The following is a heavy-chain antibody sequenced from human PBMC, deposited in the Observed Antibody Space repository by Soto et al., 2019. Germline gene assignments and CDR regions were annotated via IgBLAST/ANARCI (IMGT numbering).Heavy chain of an antibody. D-gene: IGHD5-18*01. CDR3: ACIFSGGYGYGFYYYGMDV. J-gene: IGHJ6*02. CDR1: GGSIRSSIYY. CDR2: IYYSGST. V-gene: IGHV4-39*01. Sequence: SDTLSLTCTVTGGSIRSSIYYWGSIRQPPGKGLEWIGSIYYSGSTYYNPSLKSRVTISVDTSKNQFSLKLSSVTAADTAVYYCACIFSGGYGYGFYYYGMDVWGQGTTVT.